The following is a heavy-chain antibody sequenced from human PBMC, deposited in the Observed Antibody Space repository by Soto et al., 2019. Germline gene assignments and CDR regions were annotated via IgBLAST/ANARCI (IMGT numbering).Heavy chain of an antibody. CDR2: IKFDASTT. CDR1: EITFTDYW. V-gene: IGHV3-74*01. Sequence: EVQLVESGGGLVQPGGSLRLSCEASEITFTDYWRHWVRQAPVKGLEWVSRIKFDASTTNNADSVKGRFTISRDNAKNTLYLQRNSLRVEDTAVYYCARGVPGHYGFEMWGQGTMVTVSS. J-gene: IGHJ3*02. CDR3: ARGVPGHYGFEM. D-gene: IGHD3-10*01.